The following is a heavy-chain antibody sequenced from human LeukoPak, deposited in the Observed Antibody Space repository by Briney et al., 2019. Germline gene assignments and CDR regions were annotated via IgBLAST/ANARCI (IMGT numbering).Heavy chain of an antibody. J-gene: IGHJ6*03. V-gene: IGHV3-13*01. CDR3: ARATVIGNAPVPGYMDV. Sequence: NPGGSLRLSCAASGFTFSTYDMHWVRQVSGKGLEWVSSIGTIGDTFYPGSVKGRFTISRENAKNSLYLQMNGLRAGDTAAYYCARATVIGNAPVPGYMDVWGRGTTVTVSS. CDR2: IGTIGDT. CDR1: GFTFSTYD. D-gene: IGHD2-21*01.